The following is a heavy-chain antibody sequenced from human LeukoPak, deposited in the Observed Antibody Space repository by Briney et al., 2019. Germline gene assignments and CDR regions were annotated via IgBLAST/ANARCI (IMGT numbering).Heavy chain of an antibody. CDR1: GGSISGYY. CDR3: ARQPNYGYNLRLDY. D-gene: IGHD5-24*01. J-gene: IGHJ4*02. Sequence: SETLSLTCSVSGGSISGYYWSWIRQPPGKGLECIGYIYDSGSRNYNPSLRSRVTISVDTSKNQFSLKLTSVTAADTAVYYCARQPNYGYNLRLDYWGQGTLVTVSS. CDR2: IYDSGSR. V-gene: IGHV4-59*08.